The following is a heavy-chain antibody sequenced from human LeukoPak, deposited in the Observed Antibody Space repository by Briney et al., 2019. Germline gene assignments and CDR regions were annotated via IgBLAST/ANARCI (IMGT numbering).Heavy chain of an antibody. D-gene: IGHD2/OR15-2a*01. CDR2: INPGSGDT. CDR1: VFIFSTHD. V-gene: IGHV1-8*01. J-gene: IGHJ4*02. Sequence: ASVKVSSKTSVFIFSTHDIKGVRPTAGQGHGRIGMINPGSGDTGYAQRFQGRVTMTRDTSINTAYMGLSSLRSEDTAVYYCARGLGPYSTTWYPPLRYWGQGTLVTVSS. CDR3: ARGLGPYSTTWYPPLRY.